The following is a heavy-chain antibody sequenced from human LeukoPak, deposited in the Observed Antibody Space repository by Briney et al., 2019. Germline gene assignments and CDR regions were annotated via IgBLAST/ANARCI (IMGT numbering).Heavy chain of an antibody. CDR2: IYSGGSHT. CDR1: GYSLNNYW. V-gene: IGHV5-51*01. CDR3: VRPRSVAATFEGMMDAFDI. Sequence: GESLMIYCKSSGYSLNNYWIGWVRPVPRKGLGLVGIIYSGGSHTRHSPSLQRRVTFSADKSISTAYLQWSSLKASATAMFYCVRPRSVAATFEGMMDAFDIWGQGTLVTVSS. D-gene: IGHD6-13*01. J-gene: IGHJ3*02.